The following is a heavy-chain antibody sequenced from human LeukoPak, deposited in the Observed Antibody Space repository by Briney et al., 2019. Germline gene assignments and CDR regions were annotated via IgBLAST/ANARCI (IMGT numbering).Heavy chain of an antibody. CDR2: INPNSGVT. J-gene: IGHJ4*02. Sequence: AASVKVSCKASGYTFIGYYIHWVRQAPGQGLEWMGWINPNSGVTNYAQKFQGRVTMTRDTSISTAYMELSRLTSDDTAVYYCASRDGPQGAFDYWGQGTLVTVSS. CDR3: ASRDGPQGAFDY. D-gene: IGHD5-24*01. CDR1: GYTFIGYY. V-gene: IGHV1-2*02.